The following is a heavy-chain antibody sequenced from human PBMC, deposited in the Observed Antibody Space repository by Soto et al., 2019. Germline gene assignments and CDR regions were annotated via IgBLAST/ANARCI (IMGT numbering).Heavy chain of an antibody. V-gene: IGHV1-8*01. CDR3: ARGLEYYDILTVYYAWFDP. D-gene: IGHD3-9*01. Sequence: ASVKVSCKASGYTFTSYDINWVRQATGQGLEWMGWMNPNSGNTGYAQKFQGRVTMTRNTSISTAYMELSSLRSEDTAVYYCARGLEYYDILTVYYAWFDPWGQGTLVTVSS. J-gene: IGHJ5*02. CDR1: GYTFTSYD. CDR2: MNPNSGNT.